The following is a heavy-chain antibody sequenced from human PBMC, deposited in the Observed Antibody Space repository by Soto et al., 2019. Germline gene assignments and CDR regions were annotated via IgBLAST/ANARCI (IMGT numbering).Heavy chain of an antibody. J-gene: IGHJ6*02. D-gene: IGHD5-12*01. V-gene: IGHV1-69*13. CDR1: GGTFSSYA. Sequence: SVKVSCKASGGTFSSYAISWVRQAPGQGLEWMGGIIPIFGTANYAQKFQGRVTITADESTSTAYMELSSLEASDTATYYCARTHCASSYCTKSGYYYGMDVWGQGTTVTVSS. CDR2: IIPIFGTA. CDR3: ARTHCASSYCTKSGYYYGMDV.